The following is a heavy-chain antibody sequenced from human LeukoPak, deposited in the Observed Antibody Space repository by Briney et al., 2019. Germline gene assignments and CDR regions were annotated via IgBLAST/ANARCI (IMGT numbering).Heavy chain of an antibody. CDR3: AGGLYGSGRQKVPYYYYYYGMDV. Sequence: SETLSLTCAVYGGSFSGYYWSWIRQPPGKGLEWIGEINHSGSTNYNPSLKSRVTISVDTSKNQFSLKLSSVTAADTAVYYCAGGLYGSGRQKVPYYYYYYGMDVWGQGTTVTVSS. D-gene: IGHD3-10*01. V-gene: IGHV4-34*01. CDR2: INHSGST. CDR1: GGSFSGYY. J-gene: IGHJ6*02.